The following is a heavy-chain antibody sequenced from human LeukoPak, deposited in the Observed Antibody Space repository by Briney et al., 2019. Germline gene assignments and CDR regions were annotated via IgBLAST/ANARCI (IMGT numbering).Heavy chain of an antibody. J-gene: IGHJ4*02. D-gene: IGHD3-22*01. CDR2: ISGDSTDI. CDR1: GGSISSAN. V-gene: IGHV3-21*01. Sequence: PSETLSLTCTVSGGSISSANYYWGWIRQAPGKGLEWVSSISGDSTDIYYADSVMGRSTISRDNAKNSLYLQINSLRAEDTAIYYCARRGYSDSSGYDYWGQGTLVTVSS. CDR3: ARRGYSDSSGYDY.